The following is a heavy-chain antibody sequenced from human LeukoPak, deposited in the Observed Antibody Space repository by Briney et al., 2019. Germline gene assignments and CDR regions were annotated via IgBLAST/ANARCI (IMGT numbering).Heavy chain of an antibody. CDR1: GGSISSSSYY. CDR2: IYYSGST. CDR3: ARDFGAEYNADHWFDP. J-gene: IGHJ5*02. Sequence: PSETLSLTCTVSGGSISSSSYYWGWIRQPPGKGLEWIGSIYYSGSTYYNPSLKSRVTISVDTSKNQFSLKLSSVTAADTAVYYCARDFGAEYNADHWFDPWGQGTLVTVSS. D-gene: IGHD1-1*01. V-gene: IGHV4-39*07.